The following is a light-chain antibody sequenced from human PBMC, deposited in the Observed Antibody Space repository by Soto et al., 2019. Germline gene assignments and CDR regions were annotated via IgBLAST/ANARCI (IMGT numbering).Light chain of an antibody. CDR1: QSIRNY. CDR2: DAS. CDR3: QQRSNWPWT. V-gene: IGKV3-11*01. Sequence: EIVLTQSPATLSLSPGERATLSCRASQSIRNYLAWYQQKPGQPPRLLIYDASNRATGVPARFSGSGSGTDFTLTINSLEPEDFAVYYCQQRSNWPWTFGQGTKVEIK. J-gene: IGKJ1*01.